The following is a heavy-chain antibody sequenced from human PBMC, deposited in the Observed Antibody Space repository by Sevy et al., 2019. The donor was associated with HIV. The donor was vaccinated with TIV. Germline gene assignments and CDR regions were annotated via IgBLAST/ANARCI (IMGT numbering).Heavy chain of an antibody. V-gene: IGHV1-2*02. D-gene: IGHD5-18*01. CDR2: INPSSGDT. J-gene: IGHJ4*02. Sequence: ASVKVSCKASGYTFSDHFIHWVRQAPGQGLEWMGWINPSSGDTKYAQNFHGRVTLTRDTSIGSGYMELTSLRSDDTAVYYCATHGGYRYGSLLDYWGQGALVTVSS. CDR1: GYTFSDHF. CDR3: ATHGGYRYGSLLDY.